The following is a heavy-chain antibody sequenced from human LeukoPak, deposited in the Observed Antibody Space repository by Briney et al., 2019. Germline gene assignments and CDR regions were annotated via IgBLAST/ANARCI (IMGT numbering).Heavy chain of an antibody. Sequence: RGSRTLSCATSGFTFSSYSMNWVRQAPGKGLEWVSCISSRSSYIYYTDSVEGRFTISRDNAKNSLSLQMNSLRAEDTAVYYCAGGQGSQFDFWGQGTLVTVSS. CDR1: GFTFSSYS. CDR3: AGGQGSQFDF. CDR2: ISSRSSYI. V-gene: IGHV3-21*01. J-gene: IGHJ5*01.